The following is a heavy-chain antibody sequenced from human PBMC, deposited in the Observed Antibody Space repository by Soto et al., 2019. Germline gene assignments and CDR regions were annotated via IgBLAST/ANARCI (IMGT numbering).Heavy chain of an antibody. D-gene: IGHD6-13*01. Sequence: GSLRLSCAASGXTFSSYAIGWVRRAPGKGLEWVSAISGSGGSTYYADSVKGRFTIPRDNSKNTLYLQMNSLRAEDTAVYYCAKVDSSSWKNWFDPWGQGTLVTVSS. CDR3: AKVDSSSWKNWFDP. CDR2: ISGSGGST. CDR1: GXTFSSYA. V-gene: IGHV3-23*01. J-gene: IGHJ5*02.